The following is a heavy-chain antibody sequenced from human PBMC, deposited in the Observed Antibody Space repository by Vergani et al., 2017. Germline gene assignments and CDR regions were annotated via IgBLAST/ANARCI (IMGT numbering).Heavy chain of an antibody. J-gene: IGHJ4*02. D-gene: IGHD2-21*01. Sequence: QVQLQESGPGLVKPSQTLSLTCSVSGDSIRSGVYYWNWIRQHPGKGLEWIGYIYSTGRTHHNPSLRRRINMSVDTSKNQFSLKLNSVTDADTAMYYCARMGGYDEGDSFRIGYFDSWGPGILVTVSS. CDR1: GDSIRSGVYY. CDR3: ARMGGYDEGDSFRIGYFDS. CDR2: IYSTGRT. V-gene: IGHV4-31*03.